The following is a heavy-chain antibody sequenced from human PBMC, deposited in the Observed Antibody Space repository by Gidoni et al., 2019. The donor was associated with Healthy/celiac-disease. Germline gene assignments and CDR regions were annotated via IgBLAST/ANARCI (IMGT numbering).Heavy chain of an antibody. CDR3: ARDGSSSGWYGEDAFDI. CDR2: ISSNGGST. D-gene: IGHD6-19*01. J-gene: IGHJ3*02. CDR1: GFTFSSYA. Sequence: EVQLVESGGGLVQPGGSLSLSCAASGFTFSSYAMHWVRQAPGKGLEYVSAISSNGGSTYYANSVKGRFTISRDNSKNTLYLQMGSLRAEDMAVYYCARDGSSSGWYGEDAFDIWGQGTMVTVSS. V-gene: IGHV3-64*01.